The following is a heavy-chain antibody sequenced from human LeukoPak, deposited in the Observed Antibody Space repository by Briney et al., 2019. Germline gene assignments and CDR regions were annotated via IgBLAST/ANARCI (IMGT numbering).Heavy chain of an antibody. CDR2: AYYRSKWCK. Sequence: SQTLSLTCAISGDSLSSNSAAWNWIRQSPSRGLEWLGRAYYRSKWCKDYAESVKSRVTFNTDTSKNQFSLQLNSVTPEYTAVYYCARDGHAPQSPYYFGYWGQGTLVTVSS. CDR1: GDSLSSNSAA. J-gene: IGHJ4*02. CDR3: ARDGHAPQSPYYFGY. V-gene: IGHV6-1*01.